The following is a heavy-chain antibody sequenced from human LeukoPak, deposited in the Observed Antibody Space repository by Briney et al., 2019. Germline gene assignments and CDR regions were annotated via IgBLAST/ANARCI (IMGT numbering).Heavy chain of an antibody. CDR1: GGSFSGYY. J-gene: IGHJ4*02. D-gene: IGHD2-15*01. V-gene: IGHV4-34*01. CDR2: INHSGST. CDR3: ARGWYYFDY. Sequence: SETLSLTCAVYGGSFSGYYWSWIGQPPGKGLEWIGEINHSGSTNYNPSLKSRVTISVDTSKNQFSLKLSSVTAADTAVYYCARGWYYFDYWGQGTLVTVSS.